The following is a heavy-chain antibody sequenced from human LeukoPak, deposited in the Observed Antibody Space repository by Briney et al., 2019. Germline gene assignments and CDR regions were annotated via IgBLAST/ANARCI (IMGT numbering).Heavy chain of an antibody. Sequence: SETLSLTCTVSGGSISSYYWSWIRQPPGKGLEWIGYNSYSGSTNFNPSLKSRVTISVDTSKNQFSLKLSPVTAADTAVYYCAREGTAGTNLNWFDPWGQGTLVTVSS. D-gene: IGHD1-1*01. V-gene: IGHV4-59*01. CDR2: NSYSGST. J-gene: IGHJ5*02. CDR1: GGSISSYY. CDR3: AREGTAGTNLNWFDP.